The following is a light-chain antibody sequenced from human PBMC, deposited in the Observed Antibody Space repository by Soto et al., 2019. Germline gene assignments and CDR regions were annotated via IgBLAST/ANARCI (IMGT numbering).Light chain of an antibody. J-gene: IGKJ1*01. CDR2: KAS. V-gene: IGKV1-5*03. CDR3: QQYNSYPT. Sequence: DIQMTQSPSTLSASVGDRVTITCRASQSIRSWLAWYQQKPGKAPKLLIYKASSLESGVPSRFSGSGSGTEFTHTISILQPDDFATYYCQQYNSYPTFGQGPKVEIK. CDR1: QSIRSW.